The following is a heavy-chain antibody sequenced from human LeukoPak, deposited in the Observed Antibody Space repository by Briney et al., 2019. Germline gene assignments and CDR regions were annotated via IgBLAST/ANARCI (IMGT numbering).Heavy chain of an antibody. J-gene: IGHJ4*02. V-gene: IGHV3-11*01. CDR2: ISSSGSTI. D-gene: IGHD6-13*01. Sequence: GGSLRLSCAASGFTFSDYYMSWIRQAPGKGLEGVSYISSSGSTIYYADSVKGRFTISRDNAKNSLYLQMSSLRAEDTAVYYCARDWGAAAGMIDYWGQGTLVTVSS. CDR1: GFTFSDYY. CDR3: ARDWGAAAGMIDY.